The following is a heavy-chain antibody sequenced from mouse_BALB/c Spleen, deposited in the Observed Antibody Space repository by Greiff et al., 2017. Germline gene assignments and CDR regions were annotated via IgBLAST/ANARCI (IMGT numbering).Heavy chain of an antibody. CDR1: GYTFTSYY. CDR3: ARENYYGNYGYAMDY. D-gene: IGHD2-1*01. Sequence: QVQLQQSGPELVKPGASVRISCKASGYTFTSYYIHWVKQRPGQGLEWIGWIYPGNVNTKYNEKFKGKATLTADKSSSTAYMQLSSLTSEDSAVYFCARENYYGNYGYAMDYWGQGTSVTVSS. CDR2: IYPGNVNT. V-gene: IGHV1S56*01. J-gene: IGHJ4*01.